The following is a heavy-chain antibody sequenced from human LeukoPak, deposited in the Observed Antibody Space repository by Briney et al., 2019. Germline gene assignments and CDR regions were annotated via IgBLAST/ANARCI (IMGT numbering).Heavy chain of an antibody. Sequence: GGSLRLSCAASGFTFGTYSMSWVRQAPGKGLEWVSYISSSGSTIYYADSVKGRFTISRDNAKNSLYLKMNSLRDEDTSVYYCARVHRLQGIDKADYWGQGTLITVSS. J-gene: IGHJ4*02. D-gene: IGHD2/OR15-2a*01. CDR1: GFTFGTYS. CDR2: ISSSGSTI. CDR3: ARVHRLQGIDKADY. V-gene: IGHV3-48*02.